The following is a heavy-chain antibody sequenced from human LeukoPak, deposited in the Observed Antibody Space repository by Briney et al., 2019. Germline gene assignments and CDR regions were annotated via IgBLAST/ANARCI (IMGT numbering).Heavy chain of an antibody. Sequence: GGSLRLSCVASGFTLSDHYMDWVRHAPGKGLEWVGHTRNRANSYATEYAASVRGRFTISRDDSKNSLYLQMNSLKTEDTAVYYCARGGRSYGEAYFGYWGQGTLVTVSS. J-gene: IGHJ4*02. V-gene: IGHV3-72*01. CDR3: ARGGRSYGEAYFGY. CDR2: TRNRANSYAT. CDR1: GFTLSDHY. D-gene: IGHD1-26*01.